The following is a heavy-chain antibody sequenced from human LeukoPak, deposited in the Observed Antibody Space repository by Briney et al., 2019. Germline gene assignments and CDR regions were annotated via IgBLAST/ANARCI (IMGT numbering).Heavy chain of an antibody. D-gene: IGHD3-10*01. CDR1: GYTFTSCY. J-gene: IGHJ4*02. V-gene: IGHV1-46*01. CDR2: INPSGGST. Sequence: ASVKVSCKASGYTFTSCYMHWVRQAPGPGLGSMVIINPSGGSTSYAQKFQGRVTMTRDTSTSTVYMELSSLRSEDTAVYYCARDRGSYYNGGALDYWGQGTLVTVSS. CDR3: ARDRGSYYNGGALDY.